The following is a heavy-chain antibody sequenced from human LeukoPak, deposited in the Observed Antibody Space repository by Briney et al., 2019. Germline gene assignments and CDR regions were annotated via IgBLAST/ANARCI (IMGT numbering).Heavy chain of an antibody. CDR3: ARQYYYDSSGYYPDAFDI. CDR1: GYSISSGYY. D-gene: IGHD3-22*01. CDR2: IYYSGST. J-gene: IGHJ3*02. V-gene: IGHV4-38-2*02. Sequence: KASETLSLTCSVSGYSISSGYYWGWIRQPPGQGLEWIGYIYYSGSTYYNPSLKSRVTISVDTSKNQFSLKLSSVTAADTAVYYCARQYYYDSSGYYPDAFDIWGQGTMATVSS.